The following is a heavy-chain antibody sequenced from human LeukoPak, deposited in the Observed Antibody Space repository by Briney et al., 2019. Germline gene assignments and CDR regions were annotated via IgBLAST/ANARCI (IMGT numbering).Heavy chain of an antibody. CDR1: GYTFTYYY. D-gene: IGHD6-19*01. Sequence: ASVKVSCKASGYTFTYYYMHWVRQAPGQGLEWMGWINPNSGGTNYAQKFQGRVTMTRDTSISTAYMELTRLRSDDTAGYYCARYSSGWYFDLWGRGTLVTVSP. V-gene: IGHV1-2*02. CDR3: ARYSSGWYFDL. CDR2: INPNSGGT. J-gene: IGHJ2*01.